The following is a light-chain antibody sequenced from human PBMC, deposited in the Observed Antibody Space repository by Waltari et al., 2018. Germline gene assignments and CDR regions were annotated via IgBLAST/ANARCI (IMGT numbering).Light chain of an antibody. CDR3: VQAIAFPYS. J-gene: IGKJ2*03. Sequence: DIVMTQTPLSLPITPGEPASISCRSSQRLLHSNGNTYLHWYLQKQGQSPQLLICWGSNRASGVPYRFSGSGSGTDFTLKISKVESEDVGVYYCVQAIAFPYSFGQGTKVEIK. V-gene: IGKV2-40*01. CDR2: WGS. CDR1: QRLLHSNGNTY.